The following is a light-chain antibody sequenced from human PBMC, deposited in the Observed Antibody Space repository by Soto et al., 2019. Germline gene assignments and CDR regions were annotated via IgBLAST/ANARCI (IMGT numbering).Light chain of an antibody. V-gene: IGKV3-20*01. CDR3: QQYNSYSWT. Sequence: EIVLTQSPGTLSVSPWERASLSCMASQSVSSSLLAWYQQKPGQAPRVLSYGATSRATGIPDRFSGSVSGTDFTLTISRLEPEDFATYYCQQYNSYSWTFGQGTKVDIK. CDR1: QSVSSSL. CDR2: GAT. J-gene: IGKJ1*01.